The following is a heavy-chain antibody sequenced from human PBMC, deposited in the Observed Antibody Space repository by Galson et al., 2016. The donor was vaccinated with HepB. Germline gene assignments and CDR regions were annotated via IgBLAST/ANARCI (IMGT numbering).Heavy chain of an antibody. CDR1: GYTFTGYY. Sequence: SVKVSCKASGYTFTGYYMGWVRQAPGQGLEWMGWINPNSGDTNYAQKFQGWVTMTRDTSISTAYMELSRLRSDDTAVYYCARDKPSRRGMDVWGQGTAVTVSS. V-gene: IGHV1-2*04. CDR3: ARDKPSRRGMDV. CDR2: INPNSGDT. J-gene: IGHJ6*02.